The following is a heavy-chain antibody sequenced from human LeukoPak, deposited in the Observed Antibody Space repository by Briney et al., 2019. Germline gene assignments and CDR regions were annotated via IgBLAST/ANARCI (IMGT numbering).Heavy chain of an antibody. CDR2: ISGSSSAI. J-gene: IGHJ5*02. CDR1: GFTFNTYS. CDR3: ARDSAATASLAFNWFDH. Sequence: QPGGSLRLSCEASGFTFNTYSRNWLRQAPGKGLEGVSYISGSSSAIYYADSVKGRFTISRDTAKNSLYLQMNSLTAEDTAAYYCARDSAATASLAFNWFDHWGQGTLVTVSS. D-gene: IGHD5-18*01. V-gene: IGHV3-48*01.